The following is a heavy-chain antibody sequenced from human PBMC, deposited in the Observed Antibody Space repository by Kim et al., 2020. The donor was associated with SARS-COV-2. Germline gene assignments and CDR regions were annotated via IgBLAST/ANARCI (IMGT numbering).Heavy chain of an antibody. CDR2: ISYDGSNK. CDR1: GFTFSSYA. D-gene: IGHD5-18*01. CDR3: AREGGKGWIRDAFDI. J-gene: IGHJ3*02. V-gene: IGHV3-30*04. Sequence: GGSLRLSCAASGFTFSSYAMHWVRQAPGKGLEWVAVISYDGSNKYYADSVKGRFTISRDNSKNTLYLQMNSLRAEDTAVYYCAREGGKGWIRDAFDIWGQGTMVTVSS.